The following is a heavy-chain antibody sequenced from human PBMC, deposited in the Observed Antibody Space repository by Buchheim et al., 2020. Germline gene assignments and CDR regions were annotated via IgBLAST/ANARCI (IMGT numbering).Heavy chain of an antibody. D-gene: IGHD2-15*01. Sequence: QVQLVESGGGVVQPGRSLRLSCAASGFTFSSYGMHWVRQAPGKGLEGVAGISYDGRNKYYADSVKGRLTISRDNYKHTRYLQMISLRAEDTAVYYCAKLDCSGGSCYWEDAFDIWGQGT. CDR2: ISYDGRNK. CDR1: GFTFSSYG. V-gene: IGHV3-30*18. CDR3: AKLDCSGGSCYWEDAFDI. J-gene: IGHJ3*02.